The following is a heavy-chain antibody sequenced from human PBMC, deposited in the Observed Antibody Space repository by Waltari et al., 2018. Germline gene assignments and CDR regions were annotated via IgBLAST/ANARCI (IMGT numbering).Heavy chain of an antibody. Sequence: QVQLQESGPGLVKPSETLSLTCAVSGYSISSGYYWGWIRQPPGKGLEWIGSIYHSGSTYYNPSLKSRVTISVDTSKNQFSLKLSSVTAADTAVYYCARPMGRINAFDIWGQGTMVTVSS. V-gene: IGHV4-38-2*01. D-gene: IGHD3-10*01. CDR3: ARPMGRINAFDI. CDR1: GYSISSGYY. CDR2: IYHSGST. J-gene: IGHJ3*02.